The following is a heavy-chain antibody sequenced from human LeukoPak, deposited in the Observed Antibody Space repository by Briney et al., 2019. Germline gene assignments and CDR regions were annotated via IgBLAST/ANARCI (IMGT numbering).Heavy chain of an antibody. J-gene: IGHJ4*02. CDR3: ARGVIAAGGNDFDY. Sequence: SETLSLTCAVSGASVSSSYWWIWVRQSPGKGLEWIGESFYSRGSNYNPSLKSRVTMSLDESTNHFSLKLSAVTAADTAVYYCARGVIAAGGNDFDYWGQGTLVTVSS. CDR2: SFYSRGS. D-gene: IGHD6-13*01. CDR1: GASVSSSYW. V-gene: IGHV4-4*02.